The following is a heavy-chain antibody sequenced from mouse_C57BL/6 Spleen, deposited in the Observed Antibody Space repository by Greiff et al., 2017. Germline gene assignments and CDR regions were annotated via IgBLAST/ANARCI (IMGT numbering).Heavy chain of an antibody. Sequence: QVQLQQPGAELVRPGSSVKLSCKASGYTFTSYWMHWVKQRPIQGLEWIGNIDPSDSENHYNQKFKYKATLTVDKYSSTAYMQLSSLTSEDSAVYYCARTGENYYGSRTFAYWDQGTLVTVSA. CDR3: ARTGENYYGSRTFAY. D-gene: IGHD1-1*01. V-gene: IGHV1-52*01. CDR2: IDPSDSEN. CDR1: GYTFTSYW. J-gene: IGHJ3*01.